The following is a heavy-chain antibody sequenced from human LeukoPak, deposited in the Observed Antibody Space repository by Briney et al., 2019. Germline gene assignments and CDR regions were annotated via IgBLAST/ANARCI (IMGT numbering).Heavy chain of an antibody. V-gene: IGHV4-39*01. CDR2: IYSSGST. CDR1: GASISGSGYY. Sequence: SETLSLTCTVSGASISGSGYYWGWIRQPPGKGLEWTGSIYSSGSTYYNASLQSRVTISIETSKNQISLRLNSVTAADTAMYYCAKSGGYGLIDYWGQGTLVTVSS. D-gene: IGHD1-26*01. J-gene: IGHJ4*02. CDR3: AKSGGYGLIDY.